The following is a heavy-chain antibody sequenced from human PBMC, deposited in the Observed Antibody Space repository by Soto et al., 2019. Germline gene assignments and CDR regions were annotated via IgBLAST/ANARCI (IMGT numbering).Heavy chain of an antibody. Sequence: GGSLRLSCAASGFTFSNSWMHWVRQAPGKGLVRVSYINSDGSTTTYADSVKGRFTISRDNAKNTVYLQITSLTAEDTAVYYCARDRSYTTDYWGQGTLVTVSS. CDR1: GFTFSNSW. CDR3: ARDRSYTTDY. D-gene: IGHD1-26*01. J-gene: IGHJ4*02. CDR2: INSDGSTT. V-gene: IGHV3-74*01.